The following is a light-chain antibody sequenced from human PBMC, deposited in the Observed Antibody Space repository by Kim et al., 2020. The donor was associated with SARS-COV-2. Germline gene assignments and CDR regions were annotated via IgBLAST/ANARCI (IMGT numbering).Light chain of an antibody. CDR3: SAWDSGPSAWV. CDR2: RNN. J-gene: IGLJ3*02. Sequence: QAGLTQPPSVSKGLRQTATLTCTGNSNNVGNRGAAWLQQHQDHPPKLLSYRNNNRPSGIPERLSASRSGNTDSLSITGLQPEDKADYYCSAWDSGPSAWVFGKGAQVTVL. V-gene: IGLV10-54*01. CDR1: SNNVGNRG.